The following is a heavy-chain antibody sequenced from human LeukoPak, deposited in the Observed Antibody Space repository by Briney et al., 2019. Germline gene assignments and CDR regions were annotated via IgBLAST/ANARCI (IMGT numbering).Heavy chain of an antibody. Sequence: ASVKVSCKASGYTFTSYDINWVRQATGQGLEWMGWMNPNNGDTGYAQKFQGRVTMTRDTSISTAYMELGSLRSEDTAVYYCARKPVYGDHNLGYYYYGLDVWGQGTTVTVSS. J-gene: IGHJ6*02. CDR3: ARKPVYGDHNLGYYYYGLDV. D-gene: IGHD4-17*01. CDR1: GYTFTSYD. CDR2: MNPNNGDT. V-gene: IGHV1-8*02.